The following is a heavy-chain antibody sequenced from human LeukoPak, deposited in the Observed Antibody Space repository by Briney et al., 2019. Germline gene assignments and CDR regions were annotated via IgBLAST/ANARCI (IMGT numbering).Heavy chain of an antibody. J-gene: IGHJ4*02. D-gene: IGHD5-12*01. V-gene: IGHV3-23*01. CDR2: ISGSGGST. CDR3: AKDPRSGYYFDY. CDR1: GFTFTSYW. Sequence: PGGSLRLSCAVSGFTFTSYWMSWVRQAPGKGLEWVSAISGSGGSTYYADSVKGRFTISRDNSKNTLYLQMNSLRAEDTAVYYCAKDPRSGYYFDYWGQGTLVTVSS.